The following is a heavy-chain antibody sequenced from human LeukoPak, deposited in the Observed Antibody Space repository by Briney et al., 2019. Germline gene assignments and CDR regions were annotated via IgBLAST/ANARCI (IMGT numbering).Heavy chain of an antibody. CDR2: INPNSGDT. V-gene: IGHV1-2*02. Sequence: ASVKVSCKASGYTFTGYYMHWVRQAPGEGLEWMGWINPNSGDTSYAQKFQGRVTMTRDTSISTAYMELSGLRSDDTAVYYCAAEGYSSSSFFDYWGQGTLVTVSS. CDR3: AAEGYSSSSFFDY. D-gene: IGHD6-13*01. J-gene: IGHJ4*02. CDR1: GYTFTGYY.